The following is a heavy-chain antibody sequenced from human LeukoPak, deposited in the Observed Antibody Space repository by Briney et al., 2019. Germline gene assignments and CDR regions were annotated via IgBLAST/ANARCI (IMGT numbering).Heavy chain of an antibody. V-gene: IGHV4-59*08. CDR2: SYYSGTGS. J-gene: IGHJ2*01. CDR3: ARQTSWYLDL. CDR1: GCSRRNYF. Sequence: SETLSLTCTGTGCSRRNYFWNWIRQPPGKGLEWIGYSYYSGTGSNYNPYLKSRVTISVDTSKNQFSLKLTSVTAADTAVYYCARQTSWYLDLWGRGTLVTVSS.